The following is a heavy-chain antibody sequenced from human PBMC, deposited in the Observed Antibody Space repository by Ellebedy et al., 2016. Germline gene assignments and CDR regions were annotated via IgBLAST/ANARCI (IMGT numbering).Heavy chain of an antibody. V-gene: IGHV1-8*01. CDR3: ARVPGTAFDY. J-gene: IGHJ4*02. CDR1: GYSFTSYD. D-gene: IGHD2-21*02. CDR2: MNPNSGNT. Sequence: ASVKVSCXASGYSFTSYDINWVRQATGQGLEWMGWMNPNSGNTGYAQKFQGRVTMTRNTSISTAYMELSSLRSEDTAVYFCARVPGTAFDYWGQGTLVTVSS.